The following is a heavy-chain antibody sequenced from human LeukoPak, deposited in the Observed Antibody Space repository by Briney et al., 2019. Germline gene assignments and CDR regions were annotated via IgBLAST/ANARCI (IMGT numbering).Heavy chain of an antibody. D-gene: IGHD4-23*01. V-gene: IGHV3-53*01. CDR1: GFTVSSNY. Sequence: HSGGSLKLSCAASGFTVSSNYMSWVRQAPGKWLEWVSVIYRGGSTYYADSVKGRFTISRDNSKNTLYLQMNSLRAEDTAVYFCARDEADYGGKDWGQGTLVTVSS. CDR2: IYRGGST. CDR3: ARDEADYGGKD. J-gene: IGHJ4*02.